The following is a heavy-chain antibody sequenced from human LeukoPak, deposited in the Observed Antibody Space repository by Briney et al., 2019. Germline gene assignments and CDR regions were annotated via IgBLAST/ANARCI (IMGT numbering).Heavy chain of an antibody. CDR1: GGSFSGYY. Sequence: SETLSLTCAVYGGSFSGYYWSWIRQPPGKGLERIGEINHSGSTNYNPSLKSRVTISVDTSKNQSSLKLSSVTAADTAVYYCARVRSYGLYYFDYWGQGTLVTVSS. V-gene: IGHV4-34*01. J-gene: IGHJ4*02. D-gene: IGHD5-18*01. CDR3: ARVRSYGLYYFDY. CDR2: INHSGST.